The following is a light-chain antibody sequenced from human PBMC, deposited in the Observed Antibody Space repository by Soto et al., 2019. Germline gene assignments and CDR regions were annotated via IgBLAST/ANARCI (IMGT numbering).Light chain of an antibody. Sequence: DIQLTQSPSTLSTSVGDRVTISCRASQSISSWLAWYQQKPGKAPKLLIYNTSNLESGVPPRFGGSGSGTEFPLTLSRLQPDDFATCYCQYWSDYCWTFGQGTKVEIK. CDR3: QYWSDYCWT. V-gene: IGKV1-5*03. CDR1: QSISSW. CDR2: NTS. J-gene: IGKJ1*01.